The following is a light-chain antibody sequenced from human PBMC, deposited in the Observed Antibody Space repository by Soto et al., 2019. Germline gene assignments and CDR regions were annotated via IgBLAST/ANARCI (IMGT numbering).Light chain of an antibody. CDR1: QSISSW. CDR2: DAS. J-gene: IGKJ1*01. V-gene: IGKV1-5*01. CDR3: KQYNSYPWT. Sequence: DIQMTQSPSTLSASVGDRVTITCRASQSISSWLAWYQQKPGKAHKLLIYDASSLESGVPSRFSGSGSGTEFTLTITSLQPDEFATYYCKQYNSYPWTVGKGNKVDIK.